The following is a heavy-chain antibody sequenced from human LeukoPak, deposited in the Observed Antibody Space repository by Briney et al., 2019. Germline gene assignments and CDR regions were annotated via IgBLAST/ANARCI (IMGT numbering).Heavy chain of an antibody. Sequence: GSVKVSCKASGYSFSIYGFSWVRQAPGQGLEWMGWISAYNGNTNYAQKFQGRVTMTTDTSTSTAYMELGSLRPDDTAVYYCARDADCGGDCYPYYFDYWGQGTLVTVSS. CDR2: ISAYNGNT. J-gene: IGHJ4*02. CDR3: ARDADCGGDCYPYYFDY. CDR1: GYSFSIYG. V-gene: IGHV1-18*01. D-gene: IGHD2-21*01.